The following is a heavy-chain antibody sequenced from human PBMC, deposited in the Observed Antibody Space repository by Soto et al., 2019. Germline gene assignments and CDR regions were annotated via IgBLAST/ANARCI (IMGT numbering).Heavy chain of an antibody. V-gene: IGHV3-30*18. CDR1: GFTFSSYG. CDR2: ISYDGSNK. D-gene: IGHD6-13*01. J-gene: IGHJ6*02. Sequence: QVQLVESGGGVVQPGRSLRLSCAASGFTFSSYGMHWVRQAPGKGLEWVAVISYDGSNKYYADSVKGRFTISRDNSKNXXYLQMNSLRAEDTAVYYCAKDRGSSWYGVYYGMDVWGQGTTVTVSS. CDR3: AKDRGSSWYGVYYGMDV.